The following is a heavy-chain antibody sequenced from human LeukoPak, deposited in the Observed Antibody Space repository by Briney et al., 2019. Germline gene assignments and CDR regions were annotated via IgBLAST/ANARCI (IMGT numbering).Heavy chain of an antibody. J-gene: IGHJ5*02. CDR3: AAQDCRGGSCYGLNWFDP. D-gene: IGHD2-15*01. CDR2: IYYSGST. Sequence: PSETLSLTCAVYGGSFSGYYWSWIRQPPGKGLECIGYIYYSGSTYHNPSLKSRVTISVDTSKNQFSLKLSPVTAADTAVYYCAAQDCRGGSCYGLNWFDPWGQGTLVTVSS. V-gene: IGHV4-30-4*01. CDR1: GGSFSGYY.